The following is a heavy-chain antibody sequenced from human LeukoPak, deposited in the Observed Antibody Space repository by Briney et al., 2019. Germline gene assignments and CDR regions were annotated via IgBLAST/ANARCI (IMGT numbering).Heavy chain of an antibody. Sequence: GGFLRLSCAAPDSSFSSHGMHWVRQAPGRGLEWVAGISVNGTTFHIDSVRGRFTISRENAKNSLYLQMNSLRVEDTALYYCARNWGNLYFDLWGRGTLVTVSS. CDR1: DSSFSSHG. CDR3: ARNWGNLYFDL. CDR2: ISVNGTT. D-gene: IGHD3-16*01. J-gene: IGHJ2*01. V-gene: IGHV3-13*01.